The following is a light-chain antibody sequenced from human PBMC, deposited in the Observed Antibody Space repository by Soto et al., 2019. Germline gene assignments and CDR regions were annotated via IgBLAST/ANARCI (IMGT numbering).Light chain of an antibody. Sequence: SVLTHPASVSGSPGQSITISCTGTSSDVGGYNYVSWYQHHPGKAPKLMIFDVSNRPSGVSNRFSGSKSGNTASLTISGLQPEDEADYYSSSYTTSNTRQIVFGTGTNVT. CDR2: DVS. CDR3: SSYTTSNTRQIV. J-gene: IGLJ1*01. CDR1: SSDVGGYNY. V-gene: IGLV2-14*03.